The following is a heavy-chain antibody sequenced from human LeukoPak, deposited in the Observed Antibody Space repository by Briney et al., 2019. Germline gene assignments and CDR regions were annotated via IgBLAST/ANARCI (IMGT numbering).Heavy chain of an antibody. V-gene: IGHV1-8*03. D-gene: IGHD4-17*01. CDR2: MNPNSGNT. CDR3: ARESPYGDYAIDY. Sequence: ASVKVSCKASGYTFTSYDINWVRQATGQGLEWMGWMNPNSGNTGYAQKFQGRVIITRNTSISTAYMELSSLRSEDTAVYYCARESPYGDYAIDYWGQGTLVTVSS. J-gene: IGHJ4*02. CDR1: GYTFTSYD.